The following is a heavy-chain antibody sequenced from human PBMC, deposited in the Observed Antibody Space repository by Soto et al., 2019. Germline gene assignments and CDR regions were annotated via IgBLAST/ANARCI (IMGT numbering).Heavy chain of an antibody. CDR3: AKPLTRYFDWLSLFDY. Sequence: PGGSLRLSCAASGYTFSSYAMSWVRQAPGKGLEWVSAISGSGGSTYYADSVKGRFTISRDNSKNTLYLQMNSLRAEDTAVFYCAKPLTRYFDWLSLFDYWGQGTLVTVS. J-gene: IGHJ4*02. V-gene: IGHV3-23*01. CDR2: ISGSGGST. D-gene: IGHD3-9*01. CDR1: GYTFSSYA.